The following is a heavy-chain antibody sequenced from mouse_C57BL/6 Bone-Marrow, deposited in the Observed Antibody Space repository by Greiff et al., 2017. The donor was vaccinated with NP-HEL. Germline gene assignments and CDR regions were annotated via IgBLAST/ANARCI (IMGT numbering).Heavy chain of an antibody. CDR3: AREGGLRRRTYAMDY. Sequence: EVHLVESEGGLVQPGSSMKLSCTASGFTFSDYYMAWVRQVPEKGLEWVANINYDGSSTYYLDSLKSRFIISRDNAKNILYLQMSSLKSEDTATYYCAREGGLRRRTYAMDYGGQGTSVTVSS. CDR2: INYDGSST. D-gene: IGHD2-4*01. V-gene: IGHV5-16*01. J-gene: IGHJ4*01. CDR1: GFTFSDYY.